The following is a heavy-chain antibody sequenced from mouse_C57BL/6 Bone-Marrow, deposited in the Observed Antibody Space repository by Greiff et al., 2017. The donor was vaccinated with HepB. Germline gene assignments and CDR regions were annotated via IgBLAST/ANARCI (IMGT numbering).Heavy chain of an antibody. D-gene: IGHD1-1*01. J-gene: IGHJ2*01. CDR1: GYAFTNYL. Sequence: VQLQQSGAELVRPGTSVKVSCKASGYAFTNYLIEWVKQRPGQGLEWIGVINPGSGGTNYNEKFKGKATLTADKSSSTAYMQLSSLTSEDSAVYFCARLSYSGSSGFDYWGQGTTLTVSS. CDR3: ARLSYSGSSGFDY. CDR2: INPGSGGT. V-gene: IGHV1-54*01.